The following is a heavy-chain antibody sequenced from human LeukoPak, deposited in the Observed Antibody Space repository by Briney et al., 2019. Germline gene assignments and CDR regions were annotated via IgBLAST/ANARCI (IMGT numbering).Heavy chain of an antibody. J-gene: IGHJ5*01. CDR3: TRAITYFYGSVTYDWFDS. D-gene: IGHD3-10*01. CDR1: GFTFSSYW. V-gene: IGHV3-74*01. CDR2: IKSDGST. Sequence: PGGSLRLSCEASGFTFSSYWMHWVRQTPGKGLTWVARIKSDGSTIYADSVQGRFTISRDNAKNMVYLQMNSLRDDDTAIYYRTRAITYFYGSVTYDWFDSWGQGTRVTVSS.